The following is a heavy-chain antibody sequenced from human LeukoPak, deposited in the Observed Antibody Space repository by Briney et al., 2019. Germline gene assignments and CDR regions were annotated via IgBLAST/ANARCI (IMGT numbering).Heavy chain of an antibody. CDR2: INHSGST. V-gene: IGHV4-34*01. D-gene: IGHD3-3*01. CDR1: GGSFSGYY. J-gene: IGHJ5*02. Sequence: SETLSLTCAVYGGSFSGYYWSWIRQPPGKGLEWIGEINHSGSTNYNPSLKSRVTISVGTSKNQFSLKLSSVTAADTAVYYCARGYYDFWSGYYRRSWFDPWGQGTLVTVSS. CDR3: ARGYYDFWSGYYRRSWFDP.